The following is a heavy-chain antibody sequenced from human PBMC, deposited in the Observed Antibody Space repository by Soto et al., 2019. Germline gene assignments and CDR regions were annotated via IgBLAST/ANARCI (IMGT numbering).Heavy chain of an antibody. CDR2: IIPIFGTA. CDR3: AGIAAAGTDYYYYYGMDV. D-gene: IGHD6-13*01. V-gene: IGHV1-69*13. Sequence: SVKVSCKASGGTFSSYAISWVRQAPGQGLEWMGGIIPIFGTANYAQKFQGRVTITADESTSTAYMELSSLRSEDTAVYYCAGIAAAGTDYYYYYGMDVWGQGTTVTVSS. CDR1: GGTFSSYA. J-gene: IGHJ6*02.